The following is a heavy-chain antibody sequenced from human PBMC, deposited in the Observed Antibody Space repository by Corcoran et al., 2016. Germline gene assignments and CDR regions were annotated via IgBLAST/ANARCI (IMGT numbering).Heavy chain of an antibody. CDR2: INHSGST. CDR1: GGSFSGYY. Sequence: QVQLQQWGAGLLKPSETLSLTCAVYGGSFSGYYWSWIRQPPGKGLEWIGEINHSGSTNYNPSLKSRVTISVDTSKNQFSLKLSSVTAADTAVYYCARASPDYYGSGRKGMDVWGQGTTVTVSS. J-gene: IGHJ6*02. CDR3: ARASPDYYGSGRKGMDV. V-gene: IGHV4-34*01. D-gene: IGHD3-10*01.